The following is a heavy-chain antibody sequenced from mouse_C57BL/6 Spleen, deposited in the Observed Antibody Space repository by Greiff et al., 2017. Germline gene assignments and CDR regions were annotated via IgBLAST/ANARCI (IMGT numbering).Heavy chain of an antibody. CDR2: IDPSDSET. J-gene: IGHJ3*01. CDR1: GYTFTSYW. Sequence: QVQLQQPGAELVRPGSSVKLSCKASGYTFTSYWMHWVKQRPIQGLEWIGNIDPSDSETPYNQKFKDKATLTVDKSSSTASMQLSSLTSEDSAVYYCARGYGYDVAYWGQGTLVTVSA. CDR3: ARGYGYDVAY. D-gene: IGHD2-2*01. V-gene: IGHV1-52*01.